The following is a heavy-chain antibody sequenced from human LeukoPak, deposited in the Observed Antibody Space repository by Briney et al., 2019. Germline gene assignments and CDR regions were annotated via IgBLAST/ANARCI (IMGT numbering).Heavy chain of an antibody. CDR2: ITTDGSST. J-gene: IGHJ4*02. Sequence: GGSLRLSCAASGFTFSSYWMHWVRQAPGKGLMWVSLITTDGSSTSYADSVKGRFTISRDNAKNTLYLQMNSLRAEDTAVYYCARDYYSGSRDLDYWGQGTLVTVSS. CDR1: GFTFSSYW. CDR3: ARDYYSGSRDLDY. D-gene: IGHD3-22*01. V-gene: IGHV3-74*01.